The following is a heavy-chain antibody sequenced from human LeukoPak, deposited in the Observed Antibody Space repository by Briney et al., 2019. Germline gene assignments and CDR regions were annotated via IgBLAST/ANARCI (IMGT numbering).Heavy chain of an antibody. D-gene: IGHD1-1*01. Sequence: GASVKVSCKASGYTFTSYYMHWVRHPPGQGLEWMGIINPSGGSTSYAQKFQGRVTMTRDTSTSTVYMELSSLRSEDTAVYYCASHWGNWNDLHYWGQGTLVTVSS. CDR3: ASHWGNWNDLHY. CDR2: INPSGGST. J-gene: IGHJ4*02. CDR1: GYTFTSYY. V-gene: IGHV1-46*01.